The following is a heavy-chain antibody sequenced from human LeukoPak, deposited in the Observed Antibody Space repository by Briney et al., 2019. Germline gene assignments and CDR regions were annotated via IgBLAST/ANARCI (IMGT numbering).Heavy chain of an antibody. CDR1: GGSISSSSYY. CDR3: ARDNYSYRLDL. CDR2: IGGSGGNI. D-gene: IGHD2-21*01. V-gene: IGHV3-23*01. Sequence: PSETLSLTCTVSGGSISSSSYYWGWIRQPPGKGLEWVSAIGGSGGNIFYTDSVKGRFTISRDNSKNTLYLHMNSLRAEDTAIYYCARDNYSYRLDLWGQGTLVTVSS. J-gene: IGHJ5*02.